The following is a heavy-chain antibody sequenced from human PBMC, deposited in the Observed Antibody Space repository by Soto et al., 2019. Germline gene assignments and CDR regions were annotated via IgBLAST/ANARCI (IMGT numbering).Heavy chain of an antibody. V-gene: IGHV3-7*01. Sequence: GGSLRLSCAAPGFTFSSYYMSWVRQPQGKGLEWVANVNEDGSEIYYVDSVKGRFTISRDNSKNTLYLQMNNLRADDTAVYYCARGASDFWGAYPEIHFFDYWGHGTLVTVSS. CDR1: GFTFSSYY. CDR2: VNEDGSEI. J-gene: IGHJ4*01. CDR3: ARGASDFWGAYPEIHFFDY. D-gene: IGHD3-3*01.